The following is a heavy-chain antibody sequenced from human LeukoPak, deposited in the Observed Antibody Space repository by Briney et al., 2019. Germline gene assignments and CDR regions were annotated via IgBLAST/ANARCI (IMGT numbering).Heavy chain of an antibody. CDR2: IIPIFGTA. J-gene: IGHJ5*02. Sequence: PLASVKVSCKASGGTFSSYAISWVRQAPGQGLEWMGGIIPIFGTANYAQKFQGRVTITADESTSTAYMELSSLRSEDTAVYYCARDKATTIRKYNWFDPWGQGTLVTVSS. D-gene: IGHD3-9*01. CDR3: ARDKATTIRKYNWFDP. CDR1: GGTFSSYA. V-gene: IGHV1-69*13.